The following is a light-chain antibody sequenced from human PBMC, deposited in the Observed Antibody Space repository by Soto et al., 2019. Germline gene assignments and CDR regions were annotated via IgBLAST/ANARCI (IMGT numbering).Light chain of an antibody. V-gene: IGKV1-5*03. CDR2: KAS. CDR1: QSISSW. J-gene: IGKJ4*02. CDR3: QQYDSYPWK. Sequence: IQMTQAPSTLSGTFRERGTSTFRASQSISSWLAWYQQKPGKAPKLLIYKASTLESGAPSRFSGSGSGTEFILTISSLQPDDFATYYCQQYDSYPWKFGDGSKVEFK.